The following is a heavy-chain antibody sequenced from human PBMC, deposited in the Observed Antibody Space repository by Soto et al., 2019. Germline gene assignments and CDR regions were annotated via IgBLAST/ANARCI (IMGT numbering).Heavy chain of an antibody. CDR2: IYHSGST. V-gene: IGHV4-59*01. Sequence: SETLSLTCTVSGDTITDYYWSWIRQPPGKGLEWIGYIYHSGSTYYNPSLKSRVTISIDTSKTQFSLKLSSVTAADTAVYYCARASRNYFDYWGQGTLVTVYS. CDR3: ARASRNYFDY. CDR1: GDTITDYY. J-gene: IGHJ4*02.